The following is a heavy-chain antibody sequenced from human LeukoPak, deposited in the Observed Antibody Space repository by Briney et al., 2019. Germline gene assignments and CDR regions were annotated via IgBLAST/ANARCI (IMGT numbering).Heavy chain of an antibody. CDR1: GFTFSSYW. J-gene: IGHJ1*01. CDR3: ARDRYSSRWCGYFQH. CDR2: IKQDGSEK. V-gene: IGHV3-7*01. Sequence: GGSLRLSCAASGFTFSSYWMSWVRQAPGKGLEWVANIKQDGSEKYYVDSVKGRFTISRDNAKNSLYLQMNSLRAEDTAVYYCARDRYSSRWCGYFQHWGQGTLVTVSS. D-gene: IGHD6-13*01.